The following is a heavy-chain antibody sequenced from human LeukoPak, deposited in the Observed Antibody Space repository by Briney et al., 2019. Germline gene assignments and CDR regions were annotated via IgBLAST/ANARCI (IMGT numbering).Heavy chain of an antibody. D-gene: IGHD5-12*01. CDR2: ITYDGSEK. CDR1: GFTFRIYN. V-gene: IGHV3-30*03. J-gene: IGHJ4*02. CDR3: ASNSGYEKGY. Sequence: GGSLRLSCAASGFTFRIYNMHWVRQAPGKGLEWVAVITYDGSEKYYAESVKGRFTISRDNSKETLYLQMNSLRAEDTAVYYCASNSGYEKGYWGQGTLATVSS.